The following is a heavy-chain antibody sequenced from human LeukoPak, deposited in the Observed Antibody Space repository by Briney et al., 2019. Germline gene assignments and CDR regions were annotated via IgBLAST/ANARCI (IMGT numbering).Heavy chain of an antibody. CDR2: IYYSGST. J-gene: IGHJ5*02. CDR3: ARGLAARRGYNWFDP. V-gene: IGHV4-31*03. CDR1: GGSISSGGYY. Sequence: SQTLSLTCTVSGGSISSGGYYWSWIRQHPGKGLEWIGYIYYSGSTYYNPSLKSRVTISVDTSKNQFSPKLSSVTAADTAVYYCARGLAARRGYNWFDPWGQGTLVTVSS. D-gene: IGHD6-6*01.